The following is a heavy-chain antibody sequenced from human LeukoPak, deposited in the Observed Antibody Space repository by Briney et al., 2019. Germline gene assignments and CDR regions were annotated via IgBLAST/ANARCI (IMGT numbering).Heavy chain of an antibody. V-gene: IGHV4-59*01. D-gene: IGHD3-10*01. J-gene: IGHJ4*02. CDR2: IYYRGST. Sequence: PSETLSLTCTVSGGSISSYYWSWIRQPPGKGLEWIGYIYYRGSTNYNPSLKSRITISVDTSKNQSSLKLSSVTAADTAVYYCARDLPIVIWGQGTLVTVSS. CDR1: GGSISSYY. CDR3: ARDLPIVI.